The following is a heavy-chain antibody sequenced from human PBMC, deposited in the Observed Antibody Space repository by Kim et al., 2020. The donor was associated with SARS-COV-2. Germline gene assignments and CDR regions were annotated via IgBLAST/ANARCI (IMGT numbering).Heavy chain of an antibody. Sequence: YAHNFQDRVTMTRDTSISTAYMELSRLRSDDTAVYYCARDQIDYYYGMDVWGQGTTVTVSS. CDR3: ARDQIDYYYGMDV. J-gene: IGHJ6*02. V-gene: IGHV1-2*07.